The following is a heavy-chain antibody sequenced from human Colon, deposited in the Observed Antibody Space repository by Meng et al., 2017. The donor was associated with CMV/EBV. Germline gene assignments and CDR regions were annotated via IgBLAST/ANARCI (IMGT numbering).Heavy chain of an antibody. CDR3: TERGVAY. CDR1: VVSISTHY. J-gene: IGHJ4*02. D-gene: IGHD3-10*01. CDR2: IHYSGSV. V-gene: IGHV4-59*11. Sequence: QLPLAGPGMLKPSETLSLTCPVSVVSISTHYWSWIRQSPGKGLEWIGSIHYSGSVDYNPSLRNRLIMSVDTSNNQFSLKLNSVTTADTAVYYCTERGVAYWGQGILVTVSS.